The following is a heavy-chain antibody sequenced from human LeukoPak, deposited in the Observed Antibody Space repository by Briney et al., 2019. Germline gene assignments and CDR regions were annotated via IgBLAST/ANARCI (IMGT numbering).Heavy chain of an antibody. CDR3: AKDERNWNYNLASQTYD. Sequence: GGSLRLSCEGSGFTFTNYGMNWVRQAPGKGLEWVSAISGSGVSTYYADSVKGRFTVSRDNSKNTLYLQMSSLRAEDTAVYYCAKDERNWNYNLASQTYDWGQGTLVTVSS. V-gene: IGHV3-23*01. J-gene: IGHJ4*02. CDR1: GFTFTNYG. D-gene: IGHD1-7*01. CDR2: ISGSGVST.